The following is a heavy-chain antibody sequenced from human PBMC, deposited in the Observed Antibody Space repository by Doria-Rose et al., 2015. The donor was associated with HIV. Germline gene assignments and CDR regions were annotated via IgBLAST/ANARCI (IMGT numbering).Heavy chain of an antibody. D-gene: IGHD5-12*01. CDR3: ARGVATTAGYYFDY. J-gene: IGHJ4*02. Sequence: LSLTCSVPGGSISSYYWSWIRQPPGKGLEWIGYIYDNSGSSNYNPSLKSRVTISVDTSKSQFSLELSSVTAADTAVYYCARGVATTAGYYFDYWGQGTLVTVSS. CDR1: GGSISSYY. V-gene: IGHV4-59*01. CDR2: IYDNSGSS.